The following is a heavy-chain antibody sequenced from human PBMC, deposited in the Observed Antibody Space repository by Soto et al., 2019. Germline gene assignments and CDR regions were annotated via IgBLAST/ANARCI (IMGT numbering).Heavy chain of an antibody. CDR2: ISYDGSNK. J-gene: IGHJ6*02. D-gene: IGHD1-26*01. V-gene: IGHV3-30*18. CDR3: AKSMVGATTGYYYYGRDG. Sequence: GEAMSLSGAASGFHISSYGMHWVGPAPGKGLEWVAVISYDGSNKYYADSVKGRFTISRDNSKNTLYLQMNSLRAEDTAVYYCAKSMVGATTGYYYYGRDGWGQGPTVTVS. CDR1: GFHISSYG.